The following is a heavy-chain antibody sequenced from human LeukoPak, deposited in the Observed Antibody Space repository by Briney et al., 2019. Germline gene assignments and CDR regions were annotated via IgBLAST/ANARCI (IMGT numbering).Heavy chain of an antibody. CDR1: GGTFSSYA. CDR2: IIPIFGTA. CDR3: GASGYSYGQPFDY. D-gene: IGHD5-18*01. Sequence: ASVKVSCKASGGTFSSYAISLVRQAPGQGLEWMGGIIPIFGTANYAQKFQGRVTITADESTSTAYMELSSLRSEDTAVYYCGASGYSYGQPFDYWGQGTLVTVCS. J-gene: IGHJ4*02. V-gene: IGHV1-69*13.